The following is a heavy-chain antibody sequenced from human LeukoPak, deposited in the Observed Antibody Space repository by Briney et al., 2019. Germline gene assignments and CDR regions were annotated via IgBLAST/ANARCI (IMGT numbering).Heavy chain of an antibody. Sequence: PGGSLRLSCASSGFTFSSYSMNWVRQAPGKGLEWVSSIISSSSYIYYADSVKGRFTISRDNAKNSLYLQMNSLRAEDTAVYYCARDIIAARPGNWFDPWGQGTLVTVSS. D-gene: IGHD6-6*01. CDR3: ARDIIAARPGNWFDP. CDR2: IISSSSYI. V-gene: IGHV3-21*01. CDR1: GFTFSSYS. J-gene: IGHJ5*02.